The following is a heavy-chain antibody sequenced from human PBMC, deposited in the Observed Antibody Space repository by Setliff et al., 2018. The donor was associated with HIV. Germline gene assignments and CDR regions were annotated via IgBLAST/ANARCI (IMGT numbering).Heavy chain of an antibody. J-gene: IGHJ4*02. CDR3: AESGYDSSGYYYDY. D-gene: IGHD3-22*01. Sequence: PGGSLRLSCAASGFAFSSYWMSWVRQAPGKGLEWVANIKQDGSEKYYVDSVKGRFTISRDNAKNSLYLQMNSLRAEDTAVYYCAESGYDSSGYYYDYWGQGTLVTVSS. CDR2: IKQDGSEK. CDR1: GFAFSSYW. V-gene: IGHV3-7*05.